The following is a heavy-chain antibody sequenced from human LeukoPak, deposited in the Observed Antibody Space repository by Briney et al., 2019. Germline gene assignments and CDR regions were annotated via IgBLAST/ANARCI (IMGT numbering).Heavy chain of an antibody. V-gene: IGHV1-69*01. CDR2: IIPIFGTA. J-gene: IGHJ4*02. CDR3: ARNWNDAGSFDY. CDR1: GGTFSSYA. D-gene: IGHD1-1*01. Sequence: GSSVKVSCKASGGTFSSYAISWVRQAPGPGLEWMGGIIPIFGTANYAQKFQGRVTITADESTSTAYMELSSLRSEDTAVYYCARNWNDAGSFDYWGQGTLVTVSS.